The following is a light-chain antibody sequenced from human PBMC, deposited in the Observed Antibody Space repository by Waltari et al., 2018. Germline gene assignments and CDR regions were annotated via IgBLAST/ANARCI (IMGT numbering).Light chain of an antibody. CDR3: CSHAGSDTFWV. CDR1: SSDVGGYDF. Sequence: QSALTQPRSVSGPPGQSVTIPCTGTSSDVGGYDFPSWYPQHPGKAPKLIMYYVSQRPSGVPDRFSGSKSGNTASLTITGLQAEDEAEYYCCSHAGSDTFWVFGGGTKVTVL. CDR2: YVS. V-gene: IGLV2-11*01. J-gene: IGLJ3*02.